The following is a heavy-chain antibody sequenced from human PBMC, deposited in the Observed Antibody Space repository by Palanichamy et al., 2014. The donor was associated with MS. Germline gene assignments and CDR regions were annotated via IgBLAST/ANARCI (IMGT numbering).Heavy chain of an antibody. CDR3: AKDSHTGSYNWFDS. CDR1: GFSFSNYA. V-gene: IGHV3-23*01. D-gene: IGHD3-10*01. CDR2: ISGSGAIT. J-gene: IGHJ5*01. Sequence: EVQLLESGGDLVQPGGSLRLSCAASGFSFSNYAMTWVRQAPGKGLEWVSSISGSGAITNYADSVKGRFTFSRDNSKNTLFLQMDSLRAEDTAVYYCAKDSHTGSYNWFDSWGQGTLVTVSS.